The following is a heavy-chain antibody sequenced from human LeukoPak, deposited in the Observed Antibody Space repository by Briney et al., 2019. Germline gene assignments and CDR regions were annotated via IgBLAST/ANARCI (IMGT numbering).Heavy chain of an antibody. CDR2: ISYDGSNN. CDR3: AELNIPVDY. V-gene: IGHV3-30*03. D-gene: IGHD2/OR15-2a*01. CDR1: GFTFSSYG. Sequence: GGSLRLSSAASGFTFSSYGMHWVRQAPGKGLEWVAVISYDGSNNYYADSVKGRFTISRDNSKNTLYLQMNSLRAEDTAVYYCAELNIPVDYWGQGTLVTVSS. J-gene: IGHJ4*02.